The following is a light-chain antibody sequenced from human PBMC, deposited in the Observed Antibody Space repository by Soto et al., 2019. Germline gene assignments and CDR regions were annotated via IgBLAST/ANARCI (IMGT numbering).Light chain of an antibody. V-gene: IGKV1-39*01. Sequence: DIHINHSPSALSASVGDRVTITCRASQSITNYLNWYQHKPGQAPNLLIYAASTLQAGVPSRFRGSGSGTDFTLTISSLQPEDFATYFCQQSNSSPPTFGGGTKVDIK. CDR2: AAS. CDR1: QSITNY. J-gene: IGKJ4*01. CDR3: QQSNSSPPT.